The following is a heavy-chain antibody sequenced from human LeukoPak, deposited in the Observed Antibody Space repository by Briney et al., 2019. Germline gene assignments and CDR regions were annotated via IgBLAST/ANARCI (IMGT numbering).Heavy chain of an antibody. CDR2: ISPNSGGT. CDR3: ARPRIATAGNWFDP. CDR1: GYTFTGYY. Sequence: ASVKVSCKASGYTFTGYYMHWVRQAPGQGLEWMGRISPNSGGTNYAQKFQGRVTMTRGTSISTAYMELSRLRSDDTAVYYCARPRIATAGNWFDPWGQGTLVTVSS. J-gene: IGHJ5*02. D-gene: IGHD6-13*01. V-gene: IGHV1-2*06.